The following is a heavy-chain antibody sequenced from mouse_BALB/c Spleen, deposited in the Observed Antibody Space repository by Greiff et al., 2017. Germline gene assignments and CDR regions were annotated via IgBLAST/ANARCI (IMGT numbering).Heavy chain of an antibody. CDR3: AIEYGNYEGYAMDY. CDR2: IDPANGNT. J-gene: IGHJ4*01. V-gene: IGHV14-3*02. D-gene: IGHD2-10*02. CDR1: GFNIKDTY. Sequence: VQLQQSGAELVKPGASVKLSCTASGFNIKDTYMHWVKQRPEQGLEWIGRIDPANGNTKYDPKFQGKATITADTSSNTAYLQLSSLTSEDTAVYYCAIEYGNYEGYAMDYWGQGTSVTVSS.